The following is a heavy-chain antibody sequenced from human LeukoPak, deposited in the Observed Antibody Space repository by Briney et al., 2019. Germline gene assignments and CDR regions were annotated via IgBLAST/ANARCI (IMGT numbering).Heavy chain of an antibody. CDR3: ARDRDGFDY. CDR2: ISSSGSTI. Sequence: GGSLRLSCAASGFTFSSYEMNWVRQAPGKGLEWVSYISSSGSTIYYADSVKGRFTISRDNDKNSLYLQMNSLRAEDTAVYYCARDRDGFDYWGQGTLVTVSS. J-gene: IGHJ4*02. D-gene: IGHD3-10*01. V-gene: IGHV3-48*03. CDR1: GFTFSSYE.